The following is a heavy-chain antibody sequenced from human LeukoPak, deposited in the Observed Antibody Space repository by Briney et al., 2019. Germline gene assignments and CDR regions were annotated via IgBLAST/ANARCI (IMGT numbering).Heavy chain of an antibody. CDR2: IYYSGST. Sequence: SETLSLTCAVYGGSFSGYYWNWIRQPPGKGLEWIGYIYYSGSTNYNPSLKSRVTISIDRSKSQFSLKLTSVTAADTAVYYCARETGATVFDFWGQGALVTVSS. J-gene: IGHJ4*02. CDR1: GGSFSGYY. D-gene: IGHD1-26*01. CDR3: ARETGATVFDF. V-gene: IGHV4-59*01.